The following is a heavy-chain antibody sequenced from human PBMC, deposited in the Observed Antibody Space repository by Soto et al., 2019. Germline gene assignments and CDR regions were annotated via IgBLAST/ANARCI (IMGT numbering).Heavy chain of an antibody. J-gene: IGHJ6*02. Sequence: GGSLRLSCAASGFTFSSYGMHWVRQAPGKGLEWVAVIWYDGSNKYYADSVKGRFTISRDNSKNTLYLQMNSLRAEDTAVYYCARDLFWSGSNYGMDVWGQGTTVTVSS. D-gene: IGHD3-3*01. CDR3: ARDLFWSGSNYGMDV. CDR2: IWYDGSNK. CDR1: GFTFSSYG. V-gene: IGHV3-33*01.